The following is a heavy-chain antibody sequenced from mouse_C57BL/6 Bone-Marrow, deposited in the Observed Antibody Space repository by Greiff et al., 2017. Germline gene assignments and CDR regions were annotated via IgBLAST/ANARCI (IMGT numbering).Heavy chain of an antibody. J-gene: IGHJ4*01. V-gene: IGHV1-53*01. CDR3: ARRVTGTYAMDY. D-gene: IGHD4-1*01. Sequence: QVQLQQPGTELVKPGASVKLSCKASGYTFTSYWMPWVKQRPGQGLEWIGNINPSNGGTNYNEKFKSQATLTVDKSSSTAYMQLSSLTSEDSAVYYCARRVTGTYAMDYWGQGTSVTVSS. CDR2: INPSNGGT. CDR1: GYTFTSYW.